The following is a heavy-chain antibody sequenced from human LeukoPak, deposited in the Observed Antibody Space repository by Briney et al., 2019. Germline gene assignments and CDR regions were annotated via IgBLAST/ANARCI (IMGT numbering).Heavy chain of an antibody. CDR1: GFTFSTYE. CDR3: ARVHHNTAMVDIDY. CDR2: ISSSAGII. D-gene: IGHD5-18*01. V-gene: IGHV3-48*03. Sequence: GGSLRLSCAASGFTFSTYEMHWVRQAPGKGLEWISYISSSAGIIYSADSVKGRFTIPRDNAKNSLYLQMNSLRAEDTAVYYCARVHHNTAMVDIDYWGQGTLVTVSS. J-gene: IGHJ4*02.